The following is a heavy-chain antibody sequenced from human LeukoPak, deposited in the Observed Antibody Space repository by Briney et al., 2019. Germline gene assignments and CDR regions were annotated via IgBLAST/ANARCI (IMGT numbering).Heavy chain of an antibody. V-gene: IGHV7-4-1*02. J-gene: IGHJ4*02. CDR1: GYTFISYA. D-gene: IGHD4-17*01. CDR3: ARSNNDGDYLGVGFDY. CDR2: INTNTGNP. Sequence: ASVKVSCTTSGYTFISYAINWVRQAPGQGLEWMGWINTNTGNPTYAQGFTGRFVFSLDTFVSTAYLQISRLETEDTAIYYCARSNNDGDYLGVGFDYWGQGALVTVSS.